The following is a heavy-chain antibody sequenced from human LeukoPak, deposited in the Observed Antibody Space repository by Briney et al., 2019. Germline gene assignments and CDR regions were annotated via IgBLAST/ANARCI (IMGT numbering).Heavy chain of an antibody. CDR1: GGTFSSYA. J-gene: IGHJ6*03. Sequence: ASVKVSCKASGGTFSSYAISWVRRAPGQGLEWMGGIIPIFGTANYAQKFQGRVTITTDESTSTAYMELSSLRSEDTAVYYCASIKSGSYSYYYMDVWGKGTTVTVSS. D-gene: IGHD1-26*01. CDR3: ASIKSGSYSYYYMDV. V-gene: IGHV1-69*05. CDR2: IIPIFGTA.